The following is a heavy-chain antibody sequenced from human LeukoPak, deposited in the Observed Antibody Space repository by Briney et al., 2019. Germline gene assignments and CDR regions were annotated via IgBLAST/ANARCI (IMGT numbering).Heavy chain of an antibody. CDR3: AREMSWDSGDAFDP. CDR2: IYHSGNT. CDR1: GGSISGHY. J-gene: IGHJ5*02. Sequence: SETLSLTCTVSGGSISGHYWTWIRQPPGKGLEWIGYIYHSGNTNYNPSLKSRVSISVDTSKNQFSLKLSSVTAADTAVYYCAREMSWDSGDAFDPWGQGTLVTVSS. D-gene: IGHD4-17*01. V-gene: IGHV4-59*11.